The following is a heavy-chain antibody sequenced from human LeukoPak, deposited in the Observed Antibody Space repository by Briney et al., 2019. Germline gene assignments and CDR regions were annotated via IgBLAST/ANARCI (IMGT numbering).Heavy chain of an antibody. CDR2: IYTSGST. J-gene: IGHJ4*02. D-gene: IGHD3-10*01. CDR1: GGSISSGSYY. CDR3: ARGLLWFGESSYFDY. Sequence: SETLSLTCTVSGGSISSGSYYWSWIRQPAGKGLEWIGRIYTSGSTNYNPSLKSRVTISVDKSKNQFSLKLSSVTAADTAVYYCARGLLWFGESSYFDYWGQGTLVTVSS. V-gene: IGHV4-61*02.